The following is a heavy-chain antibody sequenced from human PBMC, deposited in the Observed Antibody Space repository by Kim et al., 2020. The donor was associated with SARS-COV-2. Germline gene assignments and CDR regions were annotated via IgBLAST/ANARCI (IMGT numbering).Heavy chain of an antibody. D-gene: IGHD2-2*01. Sequence: SPSFQGQVTISADKSISTAYLQWSSLKASDTAMYYCARHKFSVPAAGFDYWGQGTLVTVSS. J-gene: IGHJ4*02. V-gene: IGHV5-51*01. CDR3: ARHKFSVPAAGFDY.